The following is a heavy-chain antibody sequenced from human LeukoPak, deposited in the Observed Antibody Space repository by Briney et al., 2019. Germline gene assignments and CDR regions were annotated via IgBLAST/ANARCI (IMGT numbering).Heavy chain of an antibody. D-gene: IGHD2-2*01. CDR3: AKGAEYADTNWFDP. Sequence: GGSLRLSCAASGVSFSSYRMNWVRQAPGKGLEWVSSVSNSGDYIHYAHSVKGRFTISRDNSKNSLYLQMNSLRAEDTAVYYCAKGAEYADTNWFDPWGQGTLVTVSS. CDR1: GVSFSSYR. J-gene: IGHJ5*02. V-gene: IGHV3-21*04. CDR2: VSNSGDYI.